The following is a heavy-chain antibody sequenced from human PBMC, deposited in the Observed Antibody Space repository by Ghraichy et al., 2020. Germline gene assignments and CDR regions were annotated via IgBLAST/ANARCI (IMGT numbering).Heavy chain of an antibody. CDR2: IGTSPTSM. Sequence: GSLRLSCAASGYIFSSYSINWVRQAPGKGLEWVSSIGTSPTSMTSADSVKGRFTISRDNAKNSLYLHMDSLRVEDTAVYYCARLDYASSDKLYSFDFLG. V-gene: IGHV3-21*01. CDR1: GYIFSSYS. CDR3: ARLDYASSDKLYSFDF. D-gene: IGHD3-22*01. J-gene: IGHJ4*01.